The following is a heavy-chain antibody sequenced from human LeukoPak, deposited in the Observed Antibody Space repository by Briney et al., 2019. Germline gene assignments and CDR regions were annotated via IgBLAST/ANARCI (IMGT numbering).Heavy chain of an antibody. CDR3: ARTNLVGATLDY. V-gene: IGHV1-69*13. CDR1: GGTFSSYA. D-gene: IGHD1-26*01. Sequence: SVKVSCKASGGTFSSYAISWVRQAPGQGLEWMGGIIPIFGTANYAQKFQGRVTITADESTSTAYMELSSLRSEDTAVYYCARTNLVGATLDYWGQGTLVTVSS. J-gene: IGHJ4*02. CDR2: IIPIFGTA.